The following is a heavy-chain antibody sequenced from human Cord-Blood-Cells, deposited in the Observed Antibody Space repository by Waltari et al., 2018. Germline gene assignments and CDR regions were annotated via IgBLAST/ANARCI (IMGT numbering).Heavy chain of an antibody. Sequence: QVQLQQCGAGLLTPSETLSLTCAVYAASFRGYYWTWTRQPPGKGLEWIGEINHSGSTNYNPSLKSRVTISVDTSKNQFSLKLSSVTAADTAVYYCARGDQNAFDIWGQGTMVTVSS. V-gene: IGHV4-34*01. CDR2: INHSGST. CDR1: AASFRGYY. CDR3: ARGDQNAFDI. J-gene: IGHJ3*02.